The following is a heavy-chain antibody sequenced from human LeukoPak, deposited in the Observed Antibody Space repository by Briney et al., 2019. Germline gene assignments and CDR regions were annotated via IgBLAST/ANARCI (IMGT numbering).Heavy chain of an antibody. Sequence: ASVKVSCKASGYTFTSYDINWVRQATGQGLEWMGWMNPNSGNTGYAQKFQGRVTITRNTSISTAYMELSSLRSEDTAVYYCASLARSVVPGAFDIWGQGTMVTVSS. D-gene: IGHD2-2*01. J-gene: IGHJ3*02. V-gene: IGHV1-8*03. CDR1: GYTFTSYD. CDR2: MNPNSGNT. CDR3: ASLARSVVPGAFDI.